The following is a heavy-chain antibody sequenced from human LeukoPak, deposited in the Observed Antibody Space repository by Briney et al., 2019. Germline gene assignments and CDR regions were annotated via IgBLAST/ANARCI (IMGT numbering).Heavy chain of an antibody. Sequence: ASVKVSCKASGGTFSSNAISWVRQAPGQGPEWMGGIIPIFGTANYAQKFQGRVTMTTDTSTSTAYMELRSLRSDDTAVYYCARDKTKDYDFWSGYYSPWYYYYYMDVWGKGTTVTVSS. CDR1: GGTFSSNA. J-gene: IGHJ6*03. D-gene: IGHD3-3*01. CDR3: ARDKTKDYDFWSGYYSPWYYYYYMDV. CDR2: IIPIFGTA. V-gene: IGHV1-69*05.